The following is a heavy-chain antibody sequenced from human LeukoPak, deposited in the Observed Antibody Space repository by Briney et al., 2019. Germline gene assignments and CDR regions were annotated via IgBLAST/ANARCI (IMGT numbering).Heavy chain of an antibody. CDR1: GFTFSSYA. V-gene: IGHV3-30*15. D-gene: IGHD3-10*01. CDR3: AREAYYGSGRSRQPSPV. J-gene: IGHJ4*02. Sequence: PGGSLRLSCAASGFTFSSYAMYWVRQAPGKGLEWVALISKDGSNEDHADSEKGRFTISRDNSRTTLYLQMSSLRPEDTAVYYCAREAYYGSGRSRQPSPVWGQGTLVTVSS. CDR2: ISKDGSNE.